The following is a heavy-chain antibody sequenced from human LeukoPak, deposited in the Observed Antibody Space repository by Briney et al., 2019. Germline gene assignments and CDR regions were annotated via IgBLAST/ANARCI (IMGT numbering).Heavy chain of an antibody. CDR3: GGVGSYGAFDY. V-gene: IGHV3-48*01. CDR1: GFTFSTYN. CDR2: ITSSSSTI. J-gene: IGHJ4*02. Sequence: GGSLRLSCAASGFTFSTYNMNWVRQAPGKGLEWISYITSSSSTIYYADSVKGRFTISRDNAKNSLYLQMNSLRVDDTAVYYCGGVGSYGAFDYWGQGIMVTVSS. D-gene: IGHD3-16*01.